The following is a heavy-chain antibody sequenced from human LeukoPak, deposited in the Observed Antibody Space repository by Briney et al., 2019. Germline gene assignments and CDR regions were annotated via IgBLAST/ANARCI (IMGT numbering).Heavy chain of an antibody. CDR3: ARDSSSWYYDY. Sequence: GGSLRLSCVASGFTFSSYAMNWVRQAPGKGLEWVSGISGSGDGTYYADSAKGRFTISRDNSKNTLHLQMNSLRAEDTAVYYCARDSSSWYYDYWGQGTLVTVSS. J-gene: IGHJ4*02. CDR2: ISGSGDGT. D-gene: IGHD6-13*01. CDR1: GFTFSSYA. V-gene: IGHV3-23*01.